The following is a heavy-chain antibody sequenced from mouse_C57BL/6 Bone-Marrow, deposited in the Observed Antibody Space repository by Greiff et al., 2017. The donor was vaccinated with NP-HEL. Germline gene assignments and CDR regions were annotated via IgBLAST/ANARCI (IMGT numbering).Heavy chain of an antibody. CDR1: GYAFSSYW. V-gene: IGHV1-80*01. J-gene: IGHJ1*03. D-gene: IGHD1-1*01. CDR2: IYPGDGDT. Sequence: VQLQQSGAELVKPGASVKISCKASGYAFSSYWLNWVKQRPGKGLEWLGQIYPGDGDTNYNGKFKGKATLTADNSSSTAYMQLSSLTSEDSAVYFCAYDGSSGYWYFDVWGTGTTVTVSS. CDR3: AYDGSSGYWYFDV.